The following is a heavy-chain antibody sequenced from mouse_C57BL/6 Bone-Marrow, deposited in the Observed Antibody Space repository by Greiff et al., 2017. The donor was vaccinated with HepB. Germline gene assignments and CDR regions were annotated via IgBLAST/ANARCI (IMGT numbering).Heavy chain of an antibody. J-gene: IGHJ2*01. CDR3: TRWGVTVY. Sequence: EVQLQQSGPVLVKPGASVKMSCKASGYTFTDYYMNWVKQSHGKSLEWIGVINPYNGGTSYNQKFKGKAILTADKSSSTAYMELRSLTSEDSAVYYCTRWGVTVYWGQGTTLTVSS. CDR1: GYTFTDYY. CDR2: INPYNGGT. V-gene: IGHV1-19*01. D-gene: IGHD2-2*01.